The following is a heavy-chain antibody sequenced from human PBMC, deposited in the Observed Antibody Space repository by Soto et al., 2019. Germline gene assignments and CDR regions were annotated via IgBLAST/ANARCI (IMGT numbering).Heavy chain of an antibody. CDR3: AELEWVPGWFDP. J-gene: IGHJ5*02. CDR1: GGSISSYY. V-gene: IGHV4-59*01. CDR2: IYYSGST. D-gene: IGHD3-3*01. Sequence: QVQLQESGPGLVKPSETLSLTCTVSGGSISSYYWSWIRQPPGKGLEWIGYIYYSGSTNYNPSLKSRVTISVDTSKNQFSLKLSSVTAADTAVYYCAELEWVPGWFDPWGQGTLVTVSS.